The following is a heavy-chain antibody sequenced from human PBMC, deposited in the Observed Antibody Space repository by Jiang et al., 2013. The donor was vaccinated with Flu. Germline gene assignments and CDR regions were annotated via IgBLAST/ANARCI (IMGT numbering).Heavy chain of an antibody. D-gene: IGHD2-15*01. CDR2: IKSKVNGETT. J-gene: IGHJ4*02. V-gene: IGHV3-15*07. Sequence: PGKGLEWVGRIKSKVNGETTDYGAPVKGRFTISRDDSKSTLFLEMNSLKSEDTAIYYCATDRPYSGGKTFDYWGRGTLVTVSS. CDR3: ATDRPYSGGKTFDY.